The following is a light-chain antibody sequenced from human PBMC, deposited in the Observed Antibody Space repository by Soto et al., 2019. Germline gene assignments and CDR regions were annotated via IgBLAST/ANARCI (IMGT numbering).Light chain of an antibody. CDR1: QSVSSSY. V-gene: IGKV3-20*01. CDR3: QQYGSSPKT. J-gene: IGKJ2*01. Sequence: EIVLTQSPGTVSLSPGERATLSCRASQSVSSSYLAWYQQKPGQAPRLLIYGASSRATGIPDRFSGSGSGTDFTLTISRLEPEDFPVYYCQQYGSSPKTFGQGTKLEIK. CDR2: GAS.